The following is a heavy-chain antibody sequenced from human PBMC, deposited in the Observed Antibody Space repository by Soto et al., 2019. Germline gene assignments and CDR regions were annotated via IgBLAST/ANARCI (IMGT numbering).Heavy chain of an antibody. CDR3: ARAGVYSSANIDV. CDR1: GLTVSNNS. D-gene: IGHD6-25*01. Sequence: EVQLVESGGGLVQPGGSLRVSCAASGLTVSNNSMNWVRQAPGKGLEWVSITFSGGSTYYADSVKGRFTISRDTSKNTLHLQMKSLTAEDTAVYYCARAGVYSSANIDVWGKGATVTVSS. CDR2: TFSGGST. J-gene: IGHJ6*03. V-gene: IGHV3-66*01.